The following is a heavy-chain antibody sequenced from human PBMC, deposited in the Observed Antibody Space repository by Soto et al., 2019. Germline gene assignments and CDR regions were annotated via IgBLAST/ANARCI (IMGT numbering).Heavy chain of an antibody. V-gene: IGHV3-23*01. Sequence: EVQLLESGGDLVQPGGSLRLSCAASGFTFSSYAMSWVRQAPGRGLEWVSIISGTASHTFYADSVKGRFTISRDNSKNTLSLQMNSLRSEDTAIYFCAKRLLQTTPTTPFHWYFDLWGRGTLVTVSS. CDR2: ISGTASHT. D-gene: IGHD3-16*01. J-gene: IGHJ2*01. CDR1: GFTFSSYA. CDR3: AKRLLQTTPTTPFHWYFDL.